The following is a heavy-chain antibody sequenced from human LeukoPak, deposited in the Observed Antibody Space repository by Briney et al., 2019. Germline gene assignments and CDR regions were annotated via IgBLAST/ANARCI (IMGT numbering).Heavy chain of an antibody. D-gene: IGHD2-2*01. Sequence: ASVKVSCKASGYTFTSYDINWVRQATGQGLEWMGWMNPNSGNTGYAQKFQGRVTMTRNTSISTAYMELSSLRSEDTAVYYCAGTPYCSSDNCYRFYNGNDGFNVWGQGTRVTVSS. V-gene: IGHV1-8*01. CDR1: GYTFTSYD. CDR3: AGTPYCSSDNCYRFYNGNDGFNV. J-gene: IGHJ3*01. CDR2: MNPNSGNT.